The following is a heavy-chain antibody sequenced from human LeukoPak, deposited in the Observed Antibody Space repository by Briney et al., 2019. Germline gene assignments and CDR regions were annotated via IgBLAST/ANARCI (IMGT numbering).Heavy chain of an antibody. D-gene: IGHD3-22*01. J-gene: IGHJ4*02. CDR1: GGSISSYY. CDR2: IYTSGST. CDR3: ATDSSGYQSY. Sequence: PSETLSLTCTVSGGSISSYYWGWIRQPAGKGLEWIGRIYTSGSTNYNPSLKSRVTISVDKSKNQFSLKLSSVTAADTAVYYCATDSSGYQSYWGQGTLVTVSS. V-gene: IGHV4-4*07.